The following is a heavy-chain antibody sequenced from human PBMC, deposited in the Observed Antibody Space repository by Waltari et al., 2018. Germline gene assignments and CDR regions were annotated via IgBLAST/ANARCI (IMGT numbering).Heavy chain of an antibody. J-gene: IGHJ6*02. CDR3: ARGNLVATAMDV. CDR1: GGSISSHY. Sequence: QVQLQESGPGLVKPSETLSLTCTVSGGSISSHYWSWIRQPPGKGLEWIGYIYYSGRTNYNPSLKSRVTISVDTSKNQFSLKLSSVTAADTAGYYCARGNLVATAMDVWGQGTTVTVSS. CDR2: IYYSGRT. D-gene: IGHD5-12*01. V-gene: IGHV4-59*11.